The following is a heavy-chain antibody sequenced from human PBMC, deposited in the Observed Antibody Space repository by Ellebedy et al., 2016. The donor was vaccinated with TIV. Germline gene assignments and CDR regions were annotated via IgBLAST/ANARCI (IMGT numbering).Heavy chain of an antibody. CDR2: IDPSDSYV. J-gene: IGHJ4*02. D-gene: IGHD2-21*02. CDR3: GRQPRGDLVDY. CDR1: GYTFTYYW. Sequence: GESLKISCKVSGYTFTYYWINWVRQMPGKGLEWMGRIDPSDSYVDYNPSLQGHVTMSADNPSSTAYLQWRSLKASDTAMYYCGRQPRGDLVDYWGQGTLVTVSS. V-gene: IGHV5-10-1*01.